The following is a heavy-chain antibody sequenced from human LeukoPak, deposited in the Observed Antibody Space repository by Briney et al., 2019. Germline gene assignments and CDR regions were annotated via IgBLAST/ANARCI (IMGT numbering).Heavy chain of an antibody. J-gene: IGHJ4*02. Sequence: GGSLRLSCAASGFTFSRYAMSWVRQAPGKGLEWVSAISGSGGSTYYADSVKGRFTISRDNSKNTLYLQMNSLRAEDTAVYYCAKDRAIAVAGTATFDYWGQGTLVTVSS. CDR1: GFTFSRYA. CDR3: AKDRAIAVAGTATFDY. V-gene: IGHV3-23*01. D-gene: IGHD6-19*01. CDR2: ISGSGGST.